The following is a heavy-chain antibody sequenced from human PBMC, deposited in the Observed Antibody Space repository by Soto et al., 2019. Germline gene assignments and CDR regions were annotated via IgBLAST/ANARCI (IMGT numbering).Heavy chain of an antibody. Sequence: ASVKVSCKASGYTFTGYYMHWLRQSPGQGLEWMGWINPNSGGTNYAQKFQGRVTMTRDTSISTAYMELSRLRSDDTAVYYCAREGTENTGYSSGWFDYWGQGTLVTVSS. J-gene: IGHJ4*02. V-gene: IGHV1-2*02. CDR3: AREGTENTGYSSGWFDY. CDR1: GYTFTGYY. D-gene: IGHD6-19*01. CDR2: INPNSGGT.